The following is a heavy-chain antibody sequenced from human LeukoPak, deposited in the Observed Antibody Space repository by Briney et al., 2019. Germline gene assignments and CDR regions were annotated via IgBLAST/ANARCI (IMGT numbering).Heavy chain of an antibody. D-gene: IGHD4-11*01. CDR1: GGSISSGGYY. J-gene: IGHJ6*02. V-gene: IGHV4-31*03. Sequence: SETLSLTCTVSGGSISSGGYYWSWIRQHPGKGLEWIGYIYYSGSTYYNPTLKSRVTISVDTSKNQFSLKLSSVTAADTAVYYCATSNSYYYYGMDVWGQGTTVTVSS. CDR3: ATSNSYYYYGMDV. CDR2: IYYSGST.